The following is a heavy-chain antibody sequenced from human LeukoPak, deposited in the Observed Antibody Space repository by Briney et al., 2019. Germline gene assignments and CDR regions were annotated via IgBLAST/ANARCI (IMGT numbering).Heavy chain of an antibody. CDR3: ARDRPYFDD. CDR1: GFTLSSSA. V-gene: IGHV3-23*01. CDR2: IGTSGDRT. J-gene: IGHJ4*02. Sequence: GGSLRLSCSASGFTLSSSAMSWVRQAPGKGLEWVSAIGTSGDRTFYADSVKGRFTISRDNSKNTLYLQMNSLRAEDTAVYYCARDRPYFDDWGQGTLVTVSS.